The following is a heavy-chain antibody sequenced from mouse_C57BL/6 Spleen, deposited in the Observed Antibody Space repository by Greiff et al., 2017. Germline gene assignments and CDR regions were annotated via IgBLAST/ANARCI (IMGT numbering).Heavy chain of an antibody. D-gene: IGHD4-1*01. CDR3: ARGLTGTRDWYFDV. CDR1: GYSITSGYY. V-gene: IGHV3-6*01. J-gene: IGHJ1*03. Sequence: EVKVEESGPGLVKPSQSLSLTCSVTGYSITSGYYWNWIRQFPGNKLEWMGYISYDGSNNYNPSLKNRISITRDTSKNQFFLKLNSVTTEDTATYYCARGLTGTRDWYFDVWGTGTTVTVSS. CDR2: ISYDGSN.